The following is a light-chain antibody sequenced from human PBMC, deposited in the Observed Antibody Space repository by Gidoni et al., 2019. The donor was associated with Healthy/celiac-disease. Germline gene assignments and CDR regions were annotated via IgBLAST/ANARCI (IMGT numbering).Light chain of an antibody. CDR2: AAS. CDR1: QCVSND. V-gene: IGKV1-6*01. Sequence: PATLSVSPGDRVTLSCRASQCVSNDLGWYQQKPGQAPRLLIYAASNLPTGIPSRFSGSGSGTDFTLTISSLQPEDFAAYYCLQRNNYPLTFGRGTKVEIK. CDR3: LQRNNYPLT. J-gene: IGKJ4*02.